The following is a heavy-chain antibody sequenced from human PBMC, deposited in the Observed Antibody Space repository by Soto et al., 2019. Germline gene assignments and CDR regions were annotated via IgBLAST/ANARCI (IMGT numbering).Heavy chain of an antibody. CDR3: AREGGYCSGDSCYPGWFDP. J-gene: IGHJ5*02. D-gene: IGHD2-15*01. CDR1: GGCISSYY. V-gene: IGHV4-59*12. Sequence: SETVSLTCTVSGGCISSYYWSWIRRPPGKGLEWIGYIYYSGSTNYNPSLKSRVTISVDTSKNQFSLKLSSVTAADTAVYYCAREGGYCSGDSCYPGWFDPWGQGTLVTVS. CDR2: IYYSGST.